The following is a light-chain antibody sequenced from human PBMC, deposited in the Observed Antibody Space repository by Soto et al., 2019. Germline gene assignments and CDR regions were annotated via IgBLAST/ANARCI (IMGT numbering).Light chain of an antibody. Sequence: DIVMTQTPLSLSVTPGQPASISCKSSQSLLGSDGKTYLSWYLQKPGHPPQLLIFEVSNHFAGVSEGFRGSGSGTDFRLKISRVEAEEGGVYYGMQSVQFPRTFGGGTKVEIK. CDR1: QSLLGSDGKTY. J-gene: IGKJ4*01. V-gene: IGKV2D-29*01. CDR2: EVS. CDR3: MQSVQFPRT.